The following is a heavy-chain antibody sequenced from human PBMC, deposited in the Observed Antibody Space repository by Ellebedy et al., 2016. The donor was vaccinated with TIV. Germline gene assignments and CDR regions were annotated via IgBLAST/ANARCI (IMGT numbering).Heavy chain of an antibody. CDR2: IYQDGSEI. CDR3: ARRGSYGDYAVQVNSWIDP. Sequence: PGGSLRLSCAASGFSFRIYWMTWVRQAPGKGLEWVATIYQDGSEIYYVDSVKDRFTISRDNAKSSLYLQMNSLKAEDTAVSFGARRGSYGDYAVQVNSWIDPWGQGTLVTVSS. CDR1: GFSFRIYW. J-gene: IGHJ5*02. D-gene: IGHD3-16*01. V-gene: IGHV3-7*01.